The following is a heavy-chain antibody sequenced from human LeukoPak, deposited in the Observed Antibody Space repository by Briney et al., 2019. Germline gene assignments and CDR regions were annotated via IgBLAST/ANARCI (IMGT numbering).Heavy chain of an antibody. J-gene: IGHJ4*02. Sequence: SETLSLTCTVSGGSASSGSYYWSWIRQPPGKGLEWIGYIYYSGSTNYNPSLKSRVTISVDTSKNQFSLKLSSVTAADTAVYYCARFQYYYDSSGYHFDYWGQGTLVTVSS. CDR1: GGSASSGSYY. CDR3: ARFQYYYDSSGYHFDY. CDR2: IYYSGST. V-gene: IGHV4-61*01. D-gene: IGHD3-22*01.